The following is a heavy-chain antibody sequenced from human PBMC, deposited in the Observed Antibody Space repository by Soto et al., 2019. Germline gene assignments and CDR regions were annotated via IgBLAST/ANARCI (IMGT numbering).Heavy chain of an antibody. V-gene: IGHV1-69*13. CDR1: GGTFSSYA. J-gene: IGHJ4*02. CDR3: ARDKVAVAGTIFDC. Sequence: GASVKVSCKASGGTFSSYAISWVRQAPGQGLEWMGGIIPIFGTANYAQKFQGRVTITADESTSTAYMELSSLRSEDTAVYYCARDKVAVAGTIFDCWGQGTLVTVSS. CDR2: IIPIFGTA. D-gene: IGHD6-19*01.